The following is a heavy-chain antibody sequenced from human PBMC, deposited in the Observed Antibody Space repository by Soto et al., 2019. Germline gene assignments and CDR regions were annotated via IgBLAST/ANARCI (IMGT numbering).Heavy chain of an antibody. CDR2: IPSRGRP. Sequence: QVQLRESGPGLVKPSQTLSLTCSVSGASVAGGSYYWSWVRQPPGKGLEWIGYIPSRGRPFYNPSLTSRATISADTSKHQLSLQLKSVTAADTAVYYCARDTYSGYDFGLWCQGTLVTVSS. CDR3: ARDTYSGYDFGL. D-gene: IGHD5-12*01. J-gene: IGHJ5*02. CDR1: GASVAGGSYY. V-gene: IGHV4-30-4*01.